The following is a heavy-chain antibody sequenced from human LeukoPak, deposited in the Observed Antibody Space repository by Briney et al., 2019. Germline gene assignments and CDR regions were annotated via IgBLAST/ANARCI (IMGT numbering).Heavy chain of an antibody. D-gene: IGHD1-26*01. CDR3: ARTYSGSHDY. J-gene: IGHJ4*02. V-gene: IGHV4-59*01. CDR2: VYYSGTT. Sequence: KSSETLSLTCTVSGGSISSYYWSWIRQPPGKGLEWIGYVYYSGTTNYNPSLKRRVTISVDTSKNQFSLKLSSVTAADTAVYYCARTYSGSHDYWGQGTLVTVSS. CDR1: GGSISSYY.